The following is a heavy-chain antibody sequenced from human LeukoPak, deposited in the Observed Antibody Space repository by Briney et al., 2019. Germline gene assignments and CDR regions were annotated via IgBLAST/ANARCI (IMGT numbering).Heavy chain of an antibody. CDR1: GGSFNNYY. D-gene: IGHD4-11*01. CDR2: INHSGGV. Sequence: ASETLSLTCAVYGGSFNNYYCSWIRQAPGKGLEWIGEINHSGGVDYNPSLKGRATISVDTSKKQFSLRVTSVTAADTAVYFCATTFADTPPPVTNRWGQGTLVTVSS. CDR3: ATTFADTPPPVTNR. J-gene: IGHJ5*02. V-gene: IGHV4-34*01.